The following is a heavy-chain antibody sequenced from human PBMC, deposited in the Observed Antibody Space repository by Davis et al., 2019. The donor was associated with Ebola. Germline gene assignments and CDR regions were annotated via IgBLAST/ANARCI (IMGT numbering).Heavy chain of an antibody. J-gene: IGHJ4*02. D-gene: IGHD3-10*01. V-gene: IGHV1-46*02. CDR1: GYTFNNYY. CDR3: ARASAMIQGVFES. Sequence: ASVKVSCKASGYTFNNYYLHWVRQAPGQGLAWMGIINPRGGSSSYAQKFQDRFIMTRDTSTSTVFMDLSTLKSEDTAVYYCARASAMIQGVFESWGQGTLVTVSS. CDR2: INPRGGSS.